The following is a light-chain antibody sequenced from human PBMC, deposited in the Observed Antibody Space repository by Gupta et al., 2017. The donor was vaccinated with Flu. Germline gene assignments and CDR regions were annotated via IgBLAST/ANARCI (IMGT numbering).Light chain of an antibody. V-gene: IGKV2-28*01. J-gene: IGKJ5*01. CDR2: LGS. CDR1: QSLLYTNGNNY. CDR3: MQALQTPIT. Sequence: DIVMTQSPLSLPVTPGEPASISCRSSQSLLYTNGNNYLDWYLQKPGQSPQLLIHLGSNRASGVPDRLSGSGSGTDFTLKISRVEAEDVGVYYCMQALQTPITFGQGRRLEIK.